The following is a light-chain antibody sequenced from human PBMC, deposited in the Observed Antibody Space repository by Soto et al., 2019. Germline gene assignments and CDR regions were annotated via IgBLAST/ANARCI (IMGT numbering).Light chain of an antibody. CDR2: TNN. CDR3: AAWDDSLNGVV. V-gene: IGLV1-44*01. J-gene: IGLJ2*01. Sequence: QPVLTQPPSASGTPGQRVTISCSGSSSNIGSNTVNWYQQLPGTAPKLLICTNNQRPSGVPDRFSGSKSGTSASLAISGLQSGDEAGYYCAAWDDSLNGVVFGGGTKVTVL. CDR1: SSNIGSNT.